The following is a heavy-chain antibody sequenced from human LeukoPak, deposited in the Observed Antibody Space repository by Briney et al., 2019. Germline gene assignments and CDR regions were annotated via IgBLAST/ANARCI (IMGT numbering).Heavy chain of an antibody. CDR2: INHSGST. J-gene: IGHJ4*02. CDR3: ARRGYYGSGSNYFDY. D-gene: IGHD3-10*01. Sequence: SSETLSLTCAVYGGSFSGYYWSWIRQPPGKGLEWIGEINHSGSTNYNPSLKSRVTISVDTSKNQFSLKLSSVTAADTAVYYCARRGYYGSGSNYFDYWGQGTLVTVSS. V-gene: IGHV4-34*01. CDR1: GGSFSGYY.